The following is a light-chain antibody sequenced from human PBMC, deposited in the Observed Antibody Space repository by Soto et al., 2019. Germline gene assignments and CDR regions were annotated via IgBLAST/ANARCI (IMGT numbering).Light chain of an antibody. Sequence: EIVLTQSPGTLSLSAGERATLSCRASQSVSSNYLAWYQQKPGQPPRLLISGASSRATGIPYRFIGSGSGTDFTLTISSLEPEDFALYYSHHYGRSPPSWTFGQGTKVEIK. CDR1: QSVSSNY. J-gene: IGKJ1*01. CDR2: GAS. CDR3: HHYGRSPPSWT. V-gene: IGKV3-20*01.